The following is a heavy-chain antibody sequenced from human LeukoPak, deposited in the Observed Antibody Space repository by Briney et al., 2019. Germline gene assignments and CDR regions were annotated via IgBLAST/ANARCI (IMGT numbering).Heavy chain of an antibody. Sequence: SETLSLTCTVSGGSISSSSDYWGWIRQPPGKGLEWIGSIYYSGSTYLSPSLKSRVTISVDTSKNQFSLKVSSVTAADTAVYYCASNYYGSGSLDYWGQGNLVTVSS. CDR1: GGSISSSSDY. D-gene: IGHD3-10*01. J-gene: IGHJ4*02. V-gene: IGHV4-39*01. CDR2: IYYSGST. CDR3: ASNYYGSGSLDY.